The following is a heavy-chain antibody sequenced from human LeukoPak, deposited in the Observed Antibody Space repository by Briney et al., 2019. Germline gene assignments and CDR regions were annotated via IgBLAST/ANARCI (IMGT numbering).Heavy chain of an antibody. CDR1: GFTFSSYS. D-gene: IGHD6-6*01. J-gene: IGHJ6*03. Sequence: GGSLRLSCAASGFTFSSYSMNWVRQAPGKGLEWVSSISSSSSYIYYADSVKGRFTISRDNAKNSLYLQMNSLRAEDTAVYYCARLAARPKIYYYYYMDVWGKGTTVTVSS. CDR3: ARLAARPKIYYYYYMDV. V-gene: IGHV3-21*01. CDR2: ISSSSSYI.